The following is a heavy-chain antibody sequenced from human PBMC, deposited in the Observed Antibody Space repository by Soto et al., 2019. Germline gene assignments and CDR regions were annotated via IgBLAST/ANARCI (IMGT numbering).Heavy chain of an antibody. CDR2: ISSDGATI. CDR3: VRVGIVARPY. Sequence: EVHMVESGGGLVQLGGSLRLSCEVSGLTFSKFEMTWVRQAPGQGLEWVSSISSDGATIYYADSVKGRFTISRDNDKNLLYLQMNSLKGEDTATYYCVRVGIVARPYWGQGTPVTVSS. J-gene: IGHJ4*02. CDR1: GLTFSKFE. V-gene: IGHV3-48*03. D-gene: IGHD2-21*01.